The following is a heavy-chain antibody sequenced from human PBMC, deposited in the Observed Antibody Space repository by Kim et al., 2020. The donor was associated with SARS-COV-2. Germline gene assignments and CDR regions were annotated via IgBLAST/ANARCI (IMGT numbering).Heavy chain of an antibody. CDR3: ARVGDSSSWVYYYYGMDV. D-gene: IGHD6-13*01. J-gene: IGHJ6*02. Sequence: KGRLTMSRDNAKNSLYLQMNSLRAEDTAVYYCARVGDSSSWVYYYYGMDVWGQGTTVTVSS. V-gene: IGHV3-11*04.